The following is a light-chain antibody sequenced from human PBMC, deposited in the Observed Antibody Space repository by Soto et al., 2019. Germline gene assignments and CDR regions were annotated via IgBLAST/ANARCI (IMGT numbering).Light chain of an antibody. J-gene: IGKJ1*01. Sequence: DIQMTQSPSTLSASVGDRVTIICRASQSISSWLAWYQQKPGKAPKLLIYDASSLESGVPSRFSGSGSGTGFTLTISSLQPDDFATYYCQQYKSYSFGQGTKVDI. CDR3: QQYKSYS. CDR1: QSISSW. V-gene: IGKV1-5*02. CDR2: DAS.